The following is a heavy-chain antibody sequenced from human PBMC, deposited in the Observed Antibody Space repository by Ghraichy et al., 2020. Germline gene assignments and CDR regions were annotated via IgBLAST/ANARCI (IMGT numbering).Heavy chain of an antibody. CDR1: GFTFSSYA. Sequence: GESLNISCAASGFTFSSYAMSWVRQAPGKGLEWVSSISASGGSTYYADSVKGRFTISRDNSKNTLYLQMNSLRAEDTAVYHCAKVERRIVVVAAAHKGHFDYWGQGTLVTVSS. V-gene: IGHV3-23*01. CDR3: AKVERRIVVVAAAHKGHFDY. J-gene: IGHJ4*02. CDR2: ISASGGST. D-gene: IGHD2-2*01.